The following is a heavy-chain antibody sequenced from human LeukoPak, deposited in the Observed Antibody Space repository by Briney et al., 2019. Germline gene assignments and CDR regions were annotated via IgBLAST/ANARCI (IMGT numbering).Heavy chain of an antibody. CDR2: IYYSGST. Sequence: PSQTLSLTCTVSGGPISSGGYYWSWIRQHPGKGLEWIGYIYYSGSTYYNPSLKSRVTISVDTSKNQFSRKLSSVTAADTAVYYCARYGDYGDLPPYYFDYWGQGTLVTVSS. CDR1: GGPISSGGYY. V-gene: IGHV4-31*03. D-gene: IGHD4-17*01. CDR3: ARYGDYGDLPPYYFDY. J-gene: IGHJ4*02.